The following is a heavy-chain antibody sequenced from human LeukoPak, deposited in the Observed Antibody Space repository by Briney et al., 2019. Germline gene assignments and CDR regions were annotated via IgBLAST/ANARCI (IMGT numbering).Heavy chain of an antibody. J-gene: IGHJ4*02. D-gene: IGHD6-6*01. V-gene: IGHV3-23*01. CDR2: ISGSGGST. CDR3: AKGRYSSSSGGYFDY. Sequence: GGSLRLSCAASGFTFSSYAMSWVRQAPGKGLEWVSAISGSGGSTYYADSVKGRFTISRDNSKNTLYLQMNSLRAEDTAVYYCAKGRYSSSSGGYFDYWGQGTLVTVSS. CDR1: GFTFSSYA.